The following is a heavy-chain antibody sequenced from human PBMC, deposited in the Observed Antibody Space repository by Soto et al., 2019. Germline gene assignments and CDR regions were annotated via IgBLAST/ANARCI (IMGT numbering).Heavy chain of an antibody. CDR1: GFTFSSYA. CDR2: ISGSGGST. V-gene: IGHV3-23*01. Sequence: GGSLRLSCAASGFTFSSYAMSWVRQAPGKGLEWVSAISGSGGSTYYADSVKGRFTISRDNSKNTLYLQMNSLRAEDTAIYYCAKDRAVAGLFFDYWGQGTLVTVSS. D-gene: IGHD6-19*01. CDR3: AKDRAVAGLFFDY. J-gene: IGHJ4*02.